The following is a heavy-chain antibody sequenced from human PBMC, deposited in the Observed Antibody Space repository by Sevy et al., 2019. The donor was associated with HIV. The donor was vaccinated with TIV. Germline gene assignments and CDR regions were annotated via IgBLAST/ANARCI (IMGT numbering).Heavy chain of an antibody. CDR3: ARTDIVVVVAATPPGWFAP. J-gene: IGHJ5*02. D-gene: IGHD2-15*01. Sequence: GGSLRLSCAASGFTFSSYAMHWVRQAPGKGLEWVAVISYDGSNKYYADSVKGRFTISRDNSKNTLYLQMNSLRAEDTAVYYGARTDIVVVVAATPPGWFAPWGQGTLVTVSS. CDR2: ISYDGSNK. V-gene: IGHV3-30-3*01. CDR1: GFTFSSYA.